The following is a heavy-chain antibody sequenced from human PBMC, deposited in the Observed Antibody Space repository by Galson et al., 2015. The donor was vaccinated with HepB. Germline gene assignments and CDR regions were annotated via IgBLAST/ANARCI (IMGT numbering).Heavy chain of an antibody. Sequence: SLRLSCAASGFTFDDYDMHWVRQAPGKGLEWVSGISWNSGSIGYADSVKGRFTISRDNAKNSLYLQMNSLRAEDTALYYCAKDTGPYYYDSSGHFDIWGQGTMVTVSS. CDR2: ISWNSGSI. CDR3: AKDTGPYYYDSSGHFDI. V-gene: IGHV3-9*01. J-gene: IGHJ3*02. D-gene: IGHD3-22*01. CDR1: GFTFDDYD.